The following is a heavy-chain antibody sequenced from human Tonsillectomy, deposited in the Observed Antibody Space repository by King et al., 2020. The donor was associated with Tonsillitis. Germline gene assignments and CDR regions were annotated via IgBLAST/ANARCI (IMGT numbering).Heavy chain of an antibody. V-gene: IGHV1-2*02. Sequence: VQLVESGAEVKKPGASVKVSCKASGYTFTGYYMHWVRQAPGQGREWMGWINPNSGGTNYAPKFQGRGTMTRDTSISTAYMELSRVRSEDTAVYSCAGPYRSSSWYYFDYWGQGTLVTVSS. CDR1: GYTFTGYY. CDR3: AGPYRSSSWYYFDY. CDR2: INPNSGGT. D-gene: IGHD6-13*01. J-gene: IGHJ4*02.